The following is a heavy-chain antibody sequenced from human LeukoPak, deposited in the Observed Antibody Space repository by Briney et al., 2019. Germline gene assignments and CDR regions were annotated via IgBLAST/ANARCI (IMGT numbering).Heavy chain of an antibody. J-gene: IGHJ1*01. V-gene: IGHV3-66*01. CDR2: IYSGGST. CDR1: GFSFSGHS. CDR3: ARGIYEYYYDSSGYQGGYFQH. Sequence: RGSLRLSCEASGFSFSGHSMNWVRQAPGKGLEWVSVIYSGGSTYYADSVKGRFTISRDNSKNTLYLQMNSLRAEDTAVYYCARGIYEYYYDSSGYQGGYFQHWGQGTLVTVSS. D-gene: IGHD3-22*01.